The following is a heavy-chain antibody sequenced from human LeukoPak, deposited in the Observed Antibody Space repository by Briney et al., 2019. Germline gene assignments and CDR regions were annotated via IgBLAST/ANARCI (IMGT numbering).Heavy chain of an antibody. CDR2: INPSGGST. V-gene: IGHV1-46*01. CDR1: GYTFTSYY. Sequence: ASVKVSCKASGYTFTSYYMHWVRQAPGQGLEWMGIINPSGGSTSYAQKFQGRVTMTRDVSTSTVYMELSSLRSEDTAVYYCARVHPGAMWFDYWGQGTLVTVSS. J-gene: IGHJ4*02. D-gene: IGHD1-26*01. CDR3: ARVHPGAMWFDY.